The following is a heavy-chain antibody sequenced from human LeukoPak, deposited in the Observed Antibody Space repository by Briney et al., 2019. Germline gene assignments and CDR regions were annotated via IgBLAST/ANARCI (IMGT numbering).Heavy chain of an antibody. CDR3: ARGHIAGRFFDY. CDR1: GGSISSYY. CDR2: IYYSGST. Sequence: MASETLSLTCTVSGGSISSYYWSWIRQPPGKGPEWIGYIYYSGSTNYNPSLKSRVTISVDTSKNQFSLKLSSVTAADTAVYYCARGHIAGRFFDYWGQGTLVTVSS. J-gene: IGHJ4*02. V-gene: IGHV4-59*01. D-gene: IGHD6-13*01.